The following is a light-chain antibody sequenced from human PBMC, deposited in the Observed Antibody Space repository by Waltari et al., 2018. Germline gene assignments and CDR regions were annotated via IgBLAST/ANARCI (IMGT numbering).Light chain of an antibody. J-gene: IGKJ1*01. CDR3: QHYLRLPVT. CDR1: QSVSRA. CDR2: GAS. V-gene: IGKV3-20*01. Sequence: CRTSQSVSRALAWYQQKPGQAPRLLIYGASTRATGIPDRFSGSGSGTDFSLTISRLEPDDFAVYYCQHYLRLPVTFGQGTMVEI.